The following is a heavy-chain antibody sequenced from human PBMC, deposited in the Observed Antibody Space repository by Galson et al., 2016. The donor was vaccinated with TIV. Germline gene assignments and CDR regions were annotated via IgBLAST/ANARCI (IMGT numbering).Heavy chain of an antibody. D-gene: IGHD1-1*01. CDR1: GLSVSLNH. J-gene: IGHJ6*02. CDR3: ARDRILDATYYGYYYGMDV. V-gene: IGHV3-66*02. CDR2: ISDGGNA. Sequence: SLRLSCAASGLSVSLNHMTWVRQAPGKGLEWVSLISDGGNAYYPDSVRGRFTISRDKSKNTLYLQMNNLRVEDTAVYYCARDRILDATYYGYYYGMDVWGQGTAVTVSS.